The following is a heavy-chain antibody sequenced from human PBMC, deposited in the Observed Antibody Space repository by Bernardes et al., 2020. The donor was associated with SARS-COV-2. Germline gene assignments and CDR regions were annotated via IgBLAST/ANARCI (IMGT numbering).Heavy chain of an antibody. CDR1: GFPLSNYS. CDR2: FSYEGSSI. J-gene: IGHJ4*02. CDR3: VRDILTVTTVL. D-gene: IGHD4-17*01. V-gene: IGHV3-30-3*01. Sequence: GGALRPPFVAPGFPLSNYSFPRVRPPPGQGVGWVAVFSYEGSSIYYADSVKGRFTISRDNSKKTLYLEMNSLRVEDTALYYCVRDILTVTTVLWGQGTLVSVSS.